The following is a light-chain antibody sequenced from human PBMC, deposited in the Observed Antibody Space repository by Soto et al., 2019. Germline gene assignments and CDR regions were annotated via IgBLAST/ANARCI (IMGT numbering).Light chain of an antibody. CDR2: AAS. CDR3: QKYYSAPRT. J-gene: IGKJ1*01. V-gene: IGKV1-27*01. CDR1: QGISRY. Sequence: DIQMTQSPSSLSASVRDRVTITCRASQGISRYLAWYQQKPGKVPKLLIYAASTLQSGVPSRFSGSGSGTDFTLTISSLQPEDVATYDCQKYYSAPRTFGPGTKVEI.